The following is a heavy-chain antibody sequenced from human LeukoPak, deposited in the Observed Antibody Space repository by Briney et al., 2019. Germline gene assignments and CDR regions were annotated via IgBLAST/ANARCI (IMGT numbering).Heavy chain of an antibody. CDR1: GFTFSSYS. CDR3: HPGRGEYYYDSSGPEGY. J-gene: IGHJ4*02. Sequence: GGSLRLSCAASGFTFSSYSMNWVRQAPGKGLEWVSSISSSSSYIYYADSVKGRFTISRDNAKNSLYLQMNSLRAEDTAVYYCHPGRGEYYYDSSGPEGYWGQGTLVTVSS. CDR2: ISSSSSYI. V-gene: IGHV3-21*01. D-gene: IGHD3-22*01.